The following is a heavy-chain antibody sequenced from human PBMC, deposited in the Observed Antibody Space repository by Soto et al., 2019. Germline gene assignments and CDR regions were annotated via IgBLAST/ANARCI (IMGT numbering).Heavy chain of an antibody. CDR1: GFTFSSFA. Sequence: EVQLLESGGGLVQPGGSLRLSCAASGFTFSSFAMSWVRQAPGKGLEWLAAITFRGDYTYYADSVKGRFTLSRDNSRNMMELEMNILHFEDAALYYCAKLGTMGVCDSWGQGTLLTVSS. J-gene: IGHJ4*02. D-gene: IGHD3-10*01. CDR2: ITFRGDYT. V-gene: IGHV3-23*01. CDR3: AKLGTMGVCDS.